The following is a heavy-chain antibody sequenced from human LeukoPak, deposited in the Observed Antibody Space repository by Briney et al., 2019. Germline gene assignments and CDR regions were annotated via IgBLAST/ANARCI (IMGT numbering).Heavy chain of an antibody. CDR2: ISYDGSNK. J-gene: IGHJ4*02. CDR3: AKVKTNNPGGDY. CDR1: GFTFSSYG. V-gene: IGHV3-30*18. D-gene: IGHD1-1*01. Sequence: PGGSLRLSCAASGFTFSSYGMHWVRQAPGKGLEWVAVISYDGSNKYYADSVKGRFTISRDNSKNMLYLQMNSLRAEDTAVYYCAKVKTNNPGGDYWGQGTLVTVSS.